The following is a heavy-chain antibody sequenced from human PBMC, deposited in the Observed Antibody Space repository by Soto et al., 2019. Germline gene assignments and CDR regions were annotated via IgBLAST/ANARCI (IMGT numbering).Heavy chain of an antibody. CDR2: ISGSGAST. D-gene: IGHD2-15*01. J-gene: IGHJ4*02. CDR1: GFTFSSYA. CDR3: AKDRRRYCSGGSCSSDY. V-gene: IGHV3-23*01. Sequence: EVQLLESGGGLVQPGGSLRLSCAASGFTFSSYAMSWVRQAPGKGLEWVSAISGSGASTYYADSVKGRFTISRDNSKNTLYLQMNSLRAEDTAVYYCAKDRRRYCSGGSCSSDYWGQGTLVTVSS.